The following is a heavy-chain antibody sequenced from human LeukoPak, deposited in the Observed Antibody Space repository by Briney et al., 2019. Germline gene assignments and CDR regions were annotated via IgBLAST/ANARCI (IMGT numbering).Heavy chain of an antibody. V-gene: IGHV3-15*01. CDR3: ATPPGYWGSAPFDF. D-gene: IGHD7-27*01. J-gene: IGHJ4*02. CDR1: GFTFSCTNAW. CDR2: IKSKSEGETT. Sequence: GGSLRLSCAASGFTFSCTNAWMHWVRQAPGKGLEWVGHIKSKSEGETTDFAAPVKGRFTISRDDSKNTVYLQMNSLKTEDTAVYYCATPPGYWGSAPFDFWGQGTVVTVSS.